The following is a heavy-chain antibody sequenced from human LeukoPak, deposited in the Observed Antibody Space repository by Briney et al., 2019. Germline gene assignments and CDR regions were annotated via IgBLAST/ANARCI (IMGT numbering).Heavy chain of an antibody. V-gene: IGHV3-30*18. D-gene: IGHD5-24*01. Sequence: GGSLRLSCAASGFTFSSYGMHWVRQAPGKGLEWVAVISYDGSNKYYADSVKGRFTISRDNSKNTLYLQMNGLRAEDTAVYYCAKSVEMAKYFDYWGQGTLVTVSS. J-gene: IGHJ4*02. CDR1: GFTFSSYG. CDR2: ISYDGSNK. CDR3: AKSVEMAKYFDY.